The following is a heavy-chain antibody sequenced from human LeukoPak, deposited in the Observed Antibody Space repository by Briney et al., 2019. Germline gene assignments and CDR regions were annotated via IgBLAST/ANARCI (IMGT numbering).Heavy chain of an antibody. J-gene: IGHJ4*02. CDR3: ARMEFSYSTYPFDY. CDR1: GYTFTSYD. V-gene: IGHV1-8*01. CDR2: MNPNSGNT. Sequence: ASVKVSCKASGYTFTSYDINWVRQATGQGLEWMGWMNPNSGNTGYAQKFQGRVTMTRNTSISTAYMELSSLRSEDTAVYYCARMEFSYSTYPFDYWGPGTLVTVSS. D-gene: IGHD3-10*01.